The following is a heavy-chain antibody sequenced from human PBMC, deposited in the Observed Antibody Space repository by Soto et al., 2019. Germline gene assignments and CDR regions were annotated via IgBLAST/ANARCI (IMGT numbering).Heavy chain of an antibody. CDR3: ARLLRVPAAMGWFDP. Sequence: KASGYTFTSYAMHWVRQAPGQRLEWMGWINAGNGNTKYSQKFQGRVTITRDTSASTAYMELSSLRSEDTAVYYCARLLRVPAAMGWFDPWGQGTLVTVSS. J-gene: IGHJ5*02. CDR1: GYTFTSYA. V-gene: IGHV1-3*01. CDR2: INAGNGNT. D-gene: IGHD2-2*01.